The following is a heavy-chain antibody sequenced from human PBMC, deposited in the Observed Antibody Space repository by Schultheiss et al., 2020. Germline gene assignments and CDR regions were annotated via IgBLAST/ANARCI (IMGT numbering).Heavy chain of an antibody. Sequence: ASVKVSCKASCYTFTSYGISWVRQAPGQGLEWMGWISAYNGNTNYAQKLQGRVTMTTDTSTSTAYMELRSLRSDDTAVYYCARVGWELLGTNIDFDYWGQGTLVTVSS. CDR2: ISAYNGNT. D-gene: IGHD1-26*01. J-gene: IGHJ4*02. V-gene: IGHV1-18*01. CDR1: CYTFTSYG. CDR3: ARVGWELLGTNIDFDY.